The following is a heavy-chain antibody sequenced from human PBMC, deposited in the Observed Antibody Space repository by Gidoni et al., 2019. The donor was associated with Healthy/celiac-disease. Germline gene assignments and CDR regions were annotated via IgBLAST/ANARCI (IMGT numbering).Heavy chain of an antibody. Sequence: QLQLQESGPGLVKPSETLSLTCTVSGGSISSSSYYWGWIRQPPGEGLEWIGSIYYSGSTYYNPSLKSRVTISVDTSKNQFSLKLSSVTAADTAVYYCARLSIAVAGTGIGDYWGQGTLVTVSS. CDR3: ARLSIAVAGTGIGDY. V-gene: IGHV4-39*01. CDR2: IYYSGST. CDR1: GGSISSSSYY. D-gene: IGHD6-19*01. J-gene: IGHJ4*02.